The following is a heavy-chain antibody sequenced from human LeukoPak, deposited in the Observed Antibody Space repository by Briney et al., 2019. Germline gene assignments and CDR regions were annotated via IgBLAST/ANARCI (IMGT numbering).Heavy chain of an antibody. CDR1: GFTFSDYY. CDR3: ARVVYRYGYAFDI. V-gene: IGHV3-11*06. J-gene: IGHJ3*02. Sequence: GGSLRLSCAASGFTFSDYYMSWIRQAPGKGLEWVSFITGSSRSINYADSVKGRFTISRDNAKSSMYLQMNSLRAEDTAVYFCARVVYRYGYAFDIWGRGTEVTVSS. D-gene: IGHD5-18*01. CDR2: ITGSSRSI.